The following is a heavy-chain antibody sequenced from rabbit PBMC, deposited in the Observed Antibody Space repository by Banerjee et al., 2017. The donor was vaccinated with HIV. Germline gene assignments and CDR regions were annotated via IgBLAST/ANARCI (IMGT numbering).Heavy chain of an antibody. D-gene: IGHD2-1*01. CDR1: GFSFSSAYW. CDR2: IYTGGGIT. Sequence: QEQLEESGGDLVKPEGSLTLTCTASGFSFSSAYWISWVRQAPGKGLEWIGCIYTGGGITCYASWVNGRFTISKTSSTTVTLQMTSLTVADTATYFCARGIGVDYGALWGPGTLVTVS. V-gene: IGHV1S45*01. CDR3: ARGIGVDYGAL. J-gene: IGHJ6*01.